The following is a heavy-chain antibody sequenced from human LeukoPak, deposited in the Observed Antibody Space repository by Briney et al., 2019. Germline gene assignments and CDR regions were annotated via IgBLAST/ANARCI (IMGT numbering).Heavy chain of an antibody. J-gene: IGHJ6*02. CDR2: ISGSGAGT. CDR1: GFTFSTYA. Sequence: GGSLRLSCAASGFTFSTYAMSWVRQAPGKGLGWVSAISGSGAGTYYADSVKGRFAISRDDSKNTLYLQMNSLRVEDTAVYYCAKDLRGYGDYAYYYYGMDVWGQGTTVTVSS. CDR3: AKDLRGYGDYAYYYYGMDV. D-gene: IGHD4-17*01. V-gene: IGHV3-23*01.